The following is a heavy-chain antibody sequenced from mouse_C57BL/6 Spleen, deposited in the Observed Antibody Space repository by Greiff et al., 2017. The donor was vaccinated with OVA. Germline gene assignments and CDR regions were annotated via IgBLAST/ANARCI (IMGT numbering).Heavy chain of an antibody. V-gene: IGHV5-9-1*02. CDR1: GFTFSSYA. D-gene: IGHD2-1*01. CDR2: ISSGGDYI. CDR3: TRDKGNYVSMDY. Sequence: EVKLVESGEGLVKPGGSLKLSCAASGFTFSSYAMSWVRQTPEKRLEWVAYISSGGDYIYYADTVKGRFTISRDNARNTLYLQMSSLKSEDTAMYYCTRDKGNYVSMDYWGQGTSVTVSS. J-gene: IGHJ4*01.